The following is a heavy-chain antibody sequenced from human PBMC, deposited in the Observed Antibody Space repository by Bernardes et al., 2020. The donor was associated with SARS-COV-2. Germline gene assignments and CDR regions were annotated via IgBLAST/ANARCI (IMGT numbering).Heavy chain of an antibody. J-gene: IGHJ4*02. Sequence: GSLRLSCAASGFTFSSYGMHWVRQAPGKGLEWVAVISYDGSNKYYADSVKGRFTISRDNSKNTLYLQMNSLRAEDTAVYYCAKDSTYYDFWSGYMTSTTGAREPWSPIDYWGQGTLVTVSS. CDR1: GFTFSSYG. CDR2: ISYDGSNK. V-gene: IGHV3-30*18. CDR3: AKDSTYYDFWSGYMTSTTGAREPWSPIDY. D-gene: IGHD3-3*01.